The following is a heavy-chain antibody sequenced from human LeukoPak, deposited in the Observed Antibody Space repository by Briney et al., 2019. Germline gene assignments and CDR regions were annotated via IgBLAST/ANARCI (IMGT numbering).Heavy chain of an antibody. D-gene: IGHD3-22*01. CDR3: ARADDSSGYYYAIDI. J-gene: IGHJ3*02. CDR2: IYTSGST. V-gene: IGHV4-4*07. Sequence: SETLSLTCTVSGGSISSYYWSWIRQPAGKGLEWIGRIYTSGSTNYNPSLKSRVTMSVDTSKNQFSLKLSSVTAADTAVYYCARADDSSGYYYAIDIWGQGTMVTVSS. CDR1: GGSISSYY.